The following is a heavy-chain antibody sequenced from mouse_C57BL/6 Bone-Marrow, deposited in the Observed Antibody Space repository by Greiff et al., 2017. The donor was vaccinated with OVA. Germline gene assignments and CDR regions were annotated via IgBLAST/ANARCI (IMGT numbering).Heavy chain of an antibody. CDR3: ARHKTYYGSSDWYFDV. J-gene: IGHJ1*03. CDR2: INSDGGST. Sequence: EVMLVESGGGLVQPGESLKLSCESNEYEFPSHDMSWVRKTPEKRLELVAAINSDGGSTYYPDTMERRFIISRDNTKKTLYLQMSSLRSEDTALYYCARHKTYYGSSDWYFDVWGTGTTVTVSS. D-gene: IGHD1-1*01. CDR1: EYEFPSHD. V-gene: IGHV5-2*01.